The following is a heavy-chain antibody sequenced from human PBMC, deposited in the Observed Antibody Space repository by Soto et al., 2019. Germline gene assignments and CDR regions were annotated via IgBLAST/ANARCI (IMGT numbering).Heavy chain of an antibody. CDR3: ARDPSYYDFWSGHFDY. CDR1: GGTFSSYA. V-gene: IGHV1-69*13. Sequence: SLQVSCKASGGTFSSYAISWVRQAPGQGLEWMGGIIPIFGTANYAQKFQGRVTITADESTSTAYMELSSLRSEDTAVYYCARDPSYYDFWSGHFDYWGQGTLVTVSS. J-gene: IGHJ4*02. D-gene: IGHD3-3*01. CDR2: IIPIFGTA.